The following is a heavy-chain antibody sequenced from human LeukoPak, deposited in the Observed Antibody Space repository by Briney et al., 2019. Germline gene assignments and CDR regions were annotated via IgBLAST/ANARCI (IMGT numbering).Heavy chain of an antibody. Sequence: SETLSLTCAVSGGSISSYYWNWIRQPPGKGLEWIGYIYYSGSTNYNPSLKSRVTISIDTSKNQLSLQLTSVTAADTAVYYCATDVRGLVPYYFDFWGQGTLVTVSS. D-gene: IGHD3-10*02. V-gene: IGHV4-59*01. J-gene: IGHJ4*02. CDR3: ATDVRGLVPYYFDF. CDR1: GGSISSYY. CDR2: IYYSGST.